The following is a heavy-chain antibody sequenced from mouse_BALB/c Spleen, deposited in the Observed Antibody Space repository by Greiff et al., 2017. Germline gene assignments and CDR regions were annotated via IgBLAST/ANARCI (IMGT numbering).Heavy chain of an antibody. CDR3: TRGDYRYDDWFAY. CDR2: IYPGSGST. Sequence: QVQLQQPGAELVRPGASVKLSCKASGYTFTSYWINWVKQRPGQGLEWIGNIYPGSGSTNYDEKFKSKGTLTVDTSSSTAYMHLSSLTSEDSAVYYCTRGDYRYDDWFAYWGQGTLVTVSA. V-gene: IGHV1-55*01. J-gene: IGHJ3*01. D-gene: IGHD2-14*01. CDR1: GYTFTSYW.